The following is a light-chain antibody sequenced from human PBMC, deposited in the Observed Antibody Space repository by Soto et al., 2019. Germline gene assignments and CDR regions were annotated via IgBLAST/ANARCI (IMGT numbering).Light chain of an antibody. J-gene: IGLJ1*01. V-gene: IGLV2-23*02. CDR2: EVS. Sequence: QSVLTQPASVSGSPGQSITISCTGTSSDVGSYNLVSWYQQHPGKAPQLMIYEVSKRPSGVSNRFSGSKSGNTASLTISWFQAEDEADYYCCSYAGSSTYVFGTGTKGTVL. CDR1: SSDVGSYNL. CDR3: CSYAGSSTYV.